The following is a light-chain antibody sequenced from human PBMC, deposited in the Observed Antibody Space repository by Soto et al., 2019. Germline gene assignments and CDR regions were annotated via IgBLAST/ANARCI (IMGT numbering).Light chain of an antibody. CDR2: GAS. J-gene: IGKJ1*01. V-gene: IGKV3-15*01. CDR3: QQYNNWLRRT. CDR1: QSINSN. Sequence: EIMMTQSPATLSVSPGERATLSCRASQSINSNLAWYQQKPGQAPRLLIYGASTRATGIPARFSGSGSGTEFTLTISSLQSEDSAVYYCQQYNNWLRRTFGQGTKVEIK.